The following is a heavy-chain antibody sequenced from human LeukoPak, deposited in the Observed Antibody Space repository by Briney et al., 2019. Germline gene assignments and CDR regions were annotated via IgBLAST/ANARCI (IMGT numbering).Heavy chain of an antibody. CDR3: ARVAGDYSALGYYYYYYMDV. CDR2: INPNSGGT. J-gene: IGHJ6*03. D-gene: IGHD4-17*01. Sequence: ASVKVSCKASGYTFTGYYMHWVRQAPGQGLEWMGWINPNSGGTNYAQKFQGRVTITRNTSISTAYMELSSLRSEDTAVYYCARVAGDYSALGYYYYYYMDVWGKGTTVTVSS. CDR1: GYTFTGYY. V-gene: IGHV1-2*02.